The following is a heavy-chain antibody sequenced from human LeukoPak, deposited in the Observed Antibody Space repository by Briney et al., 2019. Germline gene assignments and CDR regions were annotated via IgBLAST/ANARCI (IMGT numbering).Heavy chain of an antibody. CDR3: ARDEGKCSSTSCHYYMDV. D-gene: IGHD2-2*01. J-gene: IGHJ6*03. V-gene: IGHV4-34*12. CDR1: GESFSGYY. Sequence: SETLSLTCVVYGESFSGYYWTWIRQPPGKGLEWIGEIIDTGSTYYNPSLKSRVTISVDTSKNQFSLKLSSVTAADTAVYYCARDEGKCSSTSCHYYMDVWGKGTTVTVSS. CDR2: IIDTGST.